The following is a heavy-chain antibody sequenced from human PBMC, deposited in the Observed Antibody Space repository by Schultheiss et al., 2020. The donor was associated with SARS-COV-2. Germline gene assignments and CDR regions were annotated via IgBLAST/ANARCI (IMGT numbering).Heavy chain of an antibody. CDR2: ISSDSRYT. Sequence: GGSLRLSCAASGFTFSSYSMNWVRQAPGKGLEWVSSISSDSRYTNYADFVKGRFTISRDNAKDSLYLQMNSLRGGDTAVYYCARQGTVVTRRGLDYWGLGTLVTVSS. CDR3: ARQGTVVTRRGLDY. V-gene: IGHV3-21*04. J-gene: IGHJ4*02. CDR1: GFTFSSYS. D-gene: IGHD4-23*01.